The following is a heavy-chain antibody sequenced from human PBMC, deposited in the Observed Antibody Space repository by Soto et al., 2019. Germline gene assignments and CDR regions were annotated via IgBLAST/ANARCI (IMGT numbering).Heavy chain of an antibody. J-gene: IGHJ4*02. CDR1: GFTFSGYE. Sequence: PGGSLRLSCVASGFTFSGYEMNWVRQAPGKGLEWVSTISGSDGKTFCADSVKGRFSISRDTSQSTLYLQMNSLRADDTAMYYCARWSYLDYWGQGTRVTVSS. CDR2: ISGSDGKT. V-gene: IGHV3-23*01. D-gene: IGHD3-3*01. CDR3: ARWSYLDY.